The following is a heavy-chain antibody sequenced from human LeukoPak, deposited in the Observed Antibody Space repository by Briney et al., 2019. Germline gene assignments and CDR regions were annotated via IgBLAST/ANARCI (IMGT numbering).Heavy chain of an antibody. J-gene: IGHJ6*02. D-gene: IGHD2-15*01. V-gene: IGHV3-30*18. CDR3: AKDSQDIVVVRAAASYYYGMDV. CDR2: ISYDGSNK. Sequence: PGGSLRLSCAASGFTFSSYGMQWVRQAPGKGLEWVAVISYDGSNKYYADSVKGRFTISRDNSKNTLYLQMNSLRAEDTAVYYCAKDSQDIVVVRAAASYYYGMDVWGQGTTVTVSS. CDR1: GFTFSSYG.